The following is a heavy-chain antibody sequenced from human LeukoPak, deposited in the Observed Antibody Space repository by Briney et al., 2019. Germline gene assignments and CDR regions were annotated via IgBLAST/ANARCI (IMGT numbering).Heavy chain of an antibody. CDR1: GGSISSYY. CDR2: IYTSGST. Sequence: PSETLSLTCTVSGGSISSYYWSWIRQPAGKGLEWIGRIYTSGSTNYNPSLKSRVTMSVDTSKNQFSLKLSSVTAADTAVYYCARVSRIVVVAYYYYMDVWGKGTTVAVSS. D-gene: IGHD2-15*01. V-gene: IGHV4-4*07. J-gene: IGHJ6*03. CDR3: ARVSRIVVVAYYYYMDV.